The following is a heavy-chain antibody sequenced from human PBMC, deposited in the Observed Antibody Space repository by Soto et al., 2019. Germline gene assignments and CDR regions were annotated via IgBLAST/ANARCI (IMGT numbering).Heavy chain of an antibody. V-gene: IGHV4-34*01. CDR3: ASLYSSSQASKTYYYYYGMDV. Sequence: PSETLSLTCAVYGGSFSGYYWSWIRQPPGKGLEWIGEINHSGSTNYNPSLKSRVTISVDTSKNQFSLKLSSVTAADTAVYYCASLYSSSQASKTYYYYYGMDVWGQGTTVTVSS. CDR1: GGSFSGYY. CDR2: INHSGST. J-gene: IGHJ6*02. D-gene: IGHD6-6*01.